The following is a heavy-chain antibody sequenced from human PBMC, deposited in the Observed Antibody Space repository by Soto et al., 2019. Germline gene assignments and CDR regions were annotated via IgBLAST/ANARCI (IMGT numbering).Heavy chain of an antibody. CDR1: GFTFRNYA. D-gene: IGHD6-19*01. CDR3: AKDGVARNGDWDWFDP. V-gene: IGHV3-23*01. Sequence: EVQLLESGGGLVQPGGSVRLSCAASGFTFRNYAMTWVRQAPGKGLEWVSAIHGEGAGTYYADSVKGRFSVSRDDSKESLYLQMGSLRVDDTAVYYRAKDGVARNGDWDWFDPWGQGTLVTVAS. J-gene: IGHJ5*02. CDR2: IHGEGAGT.